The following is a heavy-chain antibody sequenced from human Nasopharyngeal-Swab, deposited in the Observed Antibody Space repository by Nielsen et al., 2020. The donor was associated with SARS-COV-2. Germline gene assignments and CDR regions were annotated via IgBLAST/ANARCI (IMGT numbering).Heavy chain of an antibody. V-gene: IGHV4-34*01. Sequence: RQAPGKVLEWIGDINWAGTTNYSPSLKSRVTISIDTSSNQFSLKLNSVTAADTAVYYCSKTLGPRSAGAGGLNVWGKGTTVTVSP. J-gene: IGHJ6*04. D-gene: IGHD3-16*01. CDR2: INWAGTT. CDR3: SKTLGPRSAGAGGLNV.